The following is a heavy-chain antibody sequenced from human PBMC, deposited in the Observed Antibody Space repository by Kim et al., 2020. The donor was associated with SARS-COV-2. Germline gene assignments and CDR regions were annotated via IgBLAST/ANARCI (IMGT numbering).Heavy chain of an antibody. D-gene: IGHD5-18*01. CDR2: IYSSGST. CDR3: AREPSIQQSPYYYGMDV. J-gene: IGHJ6*02. V-gene: IGHV4-59*13. Sequence: PPGKGLEWIGYIYSSGSTNYNPSLKSRVTISVDTSKNQFSLKLSSVTAADTAVYYCAREPSIQQSPYYYGMDVWGQGTTVTVSS.